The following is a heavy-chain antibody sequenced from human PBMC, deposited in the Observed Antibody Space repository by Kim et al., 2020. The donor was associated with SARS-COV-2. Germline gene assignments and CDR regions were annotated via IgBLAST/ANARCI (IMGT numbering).Heavy chain of an antibody. CDR3: AREGGGSGQWMVFFDF. CDR1: GYIFTGHY. CDR2: IRPDNGVT. D-gene: IGHD6-19*01. J-gene: IGHJ5*01. Sequence: ASVKVSCQASGYIFTGHYIHWVRQAPGQGLEWMGRIRPDNGVTYYAQRFQGRVTWSRDTSITTVYMELRSLTSDDTALYYCAREGGGSGQWMVFFDFWGQGSLVTVSS. V-gene: IGHV1-2*06.